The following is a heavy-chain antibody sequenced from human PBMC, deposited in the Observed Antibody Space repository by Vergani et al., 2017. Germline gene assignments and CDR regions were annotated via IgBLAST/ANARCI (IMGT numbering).Heavy chain of an antibody. CDR1: GGSISSGSYY. Sequence: QVQLQESGPGLVKPSQTLSLTCTVSGGSISSGSYYWSWIRQPAGKGLDWIGRIYTSGSTYYNPSLKSRVTISVDTSKNQFSLKLSSVTAAATAVYYCARLGPAAPRYWGQGTLVTVSS. CDR3: ARLGPAAPRY. J-gene: IGHJ4*02. D-gene: IGHD2-15*01. V-gene: IGHV4-61*02. CDR2: IYTSGST.